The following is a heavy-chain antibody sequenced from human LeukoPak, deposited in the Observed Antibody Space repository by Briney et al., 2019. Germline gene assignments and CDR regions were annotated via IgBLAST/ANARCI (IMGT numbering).Heavy chain of an antibody. CDR2: INHSGST. J-gene: IGHJ6*02. D-gene: IGHD3-10*01. V-gene: IGHV4-34*01. CDR1: GGSISSYY. CDR3: ASHHRITMVRGVIITASRDV. Sequence: PSETLSLTFTVSGGSISSYYWSWIRQPPGKGLEWIGEINHSGSTNYNPSLKSRVTISVDTSKNQFSLKLSSVTAADTAVYYCASHHRITMVRGVIITASRDVWGQGTTVTVSS.